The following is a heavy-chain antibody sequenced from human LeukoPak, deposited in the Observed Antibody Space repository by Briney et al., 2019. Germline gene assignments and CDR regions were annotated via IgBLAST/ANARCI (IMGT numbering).Heavy chain of an antibody. CDR2: ISSSGSTI. Sequence: GGSLRLSCAASGFTFSDYYMSWIRQAPGKGLEWVSYISSSGSTIYYADSVKGRFTISRDNAKNSLYLQMNSLRAEDTAVYYCARDRYYDFWSAPPWFDPWGQGTLVTVSS. J-gene: IGHJ5*02. CDR1: GFTFSDYY. CDR3: ARDRYYDFWSAPPWFDP. D-gene: IGHD3-3*01. V-gene: IGHV3-11*04.